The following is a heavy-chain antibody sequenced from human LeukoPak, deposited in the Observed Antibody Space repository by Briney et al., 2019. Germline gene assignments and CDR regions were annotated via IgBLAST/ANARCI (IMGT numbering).Heavy chain of an antibody. D-gene: IGHD5-18*01. CDR1: GFTFSRYG. J-gene: IGHJ6*02. CDR2: ISCDGSST. CDR3: AKSYSTTTETYGMDV. V-gene: IGHV3-30*18. Sequence: LSGGSLRLSCAASGFTFSRYGMHWVRQAPGRGLEWVAVISCDGSSTFYADSVKGRFTISRDNSKNTLYLQMNSLRVEDTAVYHCAKSYSTTTETYGMDVWGQGTTVTVSS.